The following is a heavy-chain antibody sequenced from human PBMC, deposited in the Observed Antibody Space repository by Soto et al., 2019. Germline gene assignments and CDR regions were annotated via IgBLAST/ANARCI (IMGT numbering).Heavy chain of an antibody. CDR2: ITPIFGTA. CDR3: AQTLGLAVAGPGRFDL. V-gene: IGHV1-69*12. J-gene: IGHJ2*01. Sequence: QVQLVQSGAEVKKPGSSVKVSCKASGGTFSNYAISWVRQAPGQGLECMGGITPIFGTANYAQKFQGRVTITADESMNTAYRELSRLRSEDTAVYYCAQTLGLAVAGPGRFDLWGRGTLVTVSS. CDR1: GGTFSNYA. D-gene: IGHD6-19*01.